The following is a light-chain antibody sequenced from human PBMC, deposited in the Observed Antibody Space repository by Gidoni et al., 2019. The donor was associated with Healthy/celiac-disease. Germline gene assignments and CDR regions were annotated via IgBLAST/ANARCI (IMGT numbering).Light chain of an antibody. CDR1: QSVSSN. V-gene: IGKV3-15*01. CDR3: QQYNNWPPT. CDR2: GAS. Sequence: EIVMTQSPATLSVSPGERATLSCRASQSVSSNLAWYQQQPGQAPRLLIYGASTRATGIPARFSGSGSGTEFTLTISSLQSEDFAVYYCQQYNNWPPTFGQGTQVEIK. J-gene: IGKJ1*01.